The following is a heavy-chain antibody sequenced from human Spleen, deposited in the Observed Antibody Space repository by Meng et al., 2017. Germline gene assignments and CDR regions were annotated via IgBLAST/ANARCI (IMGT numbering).Heavy chain of an antibody. CDR1: GDSISSYF. D-gene: IGHD3-10*01. V-gene: IGHV4-59*01. CDR2: ISSSVST. CDR3: ARHYGSGTYPLDY. Sequence: SETLSLTCTVSGDSISSYFWSWIRQPPGKGPEWIAYISSSVSTNYNPSLKRRVTISLDTSKNQLSLKLSSVTAADTAVYYCARHYGSGTYPLDYWGQGTLVTVSS. J-gene: IGHJ4*02.